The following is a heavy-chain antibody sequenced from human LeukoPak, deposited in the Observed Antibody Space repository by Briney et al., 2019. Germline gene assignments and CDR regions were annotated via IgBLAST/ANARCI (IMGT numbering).Heavy chain of an antibody. CDR1: GFTFSSYG. V-gene: IGHV3-33*01. J-gene: IGHJ4*02. CDR2: IWYDGSNK. CDR3: ARDCSSTSCWQFDY. D-gene: IGHD2-2*01. Sequence: GGSLRLSCAASGFTFSSYGMHWVRQAPGKGLGWVAVIWYDGSNKYYADSVKGRFTISRDNSKNTLYLQMNSLRAEGTAVYYCARDCSSTSCWQFDYWGQGTLVTVSS.